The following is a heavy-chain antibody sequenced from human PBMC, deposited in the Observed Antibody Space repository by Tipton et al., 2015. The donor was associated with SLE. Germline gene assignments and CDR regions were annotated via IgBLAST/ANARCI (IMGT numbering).Heavy chain of an antibody. CDR3: AGAWQGYCSGGTCYVLDY. Sequence: TLSLTCTVSGGSIYSSSYYWGWIRQPPGEGLEWIGSIYYSGSTYYNPPLKSRVTISVDTSKNQFSLKLRSVTAADTAVYYCAGAWQGYCSGGTCYVLDYWGQGTLVTVSS. V-gene: IGHV4-39*07. CDR2: IYYSGST. J-gene: IGHJ4*02. D-gene: IGHD2-15*01. CDR1: GGSIYSSSYY.